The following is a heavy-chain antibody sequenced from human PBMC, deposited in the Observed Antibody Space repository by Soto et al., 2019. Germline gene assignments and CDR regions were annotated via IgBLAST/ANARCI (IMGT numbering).Heavy chain of an antibody. CDR1: GYTFSTYT. CDR3: ARGGRDHDFWSGYYTYNWFDP. Sequence: ASVKVSCKASGYTFSTYTMHWVRQAPGQCLEWMGWINAGNGNTKYSQRFQDRVTITRDTSASTAYMELSSLRSEDTAVYYCARGGRDHDFWSGYYTYNWFDPWGQGTLVTVSS. D-gene: IGHD3-3*01. J-gene: IGHJ5*02. CDR2: INAGNGNT. V-gene: IGHV1-3*01.